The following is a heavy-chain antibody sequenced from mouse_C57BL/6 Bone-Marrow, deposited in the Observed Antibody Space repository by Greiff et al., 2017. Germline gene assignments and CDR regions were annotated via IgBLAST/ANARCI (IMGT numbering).Heavy chain of an antibody. CDR3: ARSVFTTVDY. Sequence: QVQLQQPGAELVKPGASVKLSCKASGYTFTSYWMHWVKQRPGQGLEWIGMIHPNSGSTNYNEKFKSKATLTVDKSASTAYMQLSSLTSEDSAVYYSARSVFTTVDYWGQGTTLTVSS. D-gene: IGHD1-1*01. CDR2: IHPNSGST. J-gene: IGHJ2*01. CDR1: GYTFTSYW. V-gene: IGHV1-64*01.